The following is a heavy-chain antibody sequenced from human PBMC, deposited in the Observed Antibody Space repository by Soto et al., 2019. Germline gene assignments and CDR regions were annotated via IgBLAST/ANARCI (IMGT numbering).Heavy chain of an antibody. CDR3: ARGGIEARPEIDK. CDR2: ISWNGGRT. V-gene: IGHV3-20*04. J-gene: IGHJ4*02. CDR1: GFNFGDYG. D-gene: IGHD5-12*01. Sequence: EVQLVESGGGVVRPGGSLRLACAASGFNFGDYGMSWVRQAPGKGLEWVSAISWNGGRTGYADAVKGRFTISRDNARDSVYLQMNSLGAGDTASYYWARGGIEARPEIDKWGEGALVTVAS.